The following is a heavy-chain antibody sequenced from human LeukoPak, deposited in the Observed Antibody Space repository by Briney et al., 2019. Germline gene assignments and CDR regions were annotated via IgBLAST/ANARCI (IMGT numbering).Heavy chain of an antibody. CDR2: INPNSGGT. CDR1: GYTFTGYY. J-gene: IGHJ4*02. Sequence: ASVKVSCKASGYTFTGYYMHWVRQAPGQGLEWMGWINPNSGGTNYAQKFQGRVTMTRDTSISTAYMELRSLRSDDTAVYYCAREGAPEYSSGWYYWGQGTLVTVSS. D-gene: IGHD6-19*01. V-gene: IGHV1-2*02. CDR3: AREGAPEYSSGWYY.